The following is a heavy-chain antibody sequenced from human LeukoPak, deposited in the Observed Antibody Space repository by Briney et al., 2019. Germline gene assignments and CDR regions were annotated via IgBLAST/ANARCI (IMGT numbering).Heavy chain of an antibody. J-gene: IGHJ6*02. V-gene: IGHV3-74*01. Sequence: GGSLRLSCAASGFTFSSYWMHWVRQAPGKGLVWVSRINSDGSSTSYADSVKGRFTISRDNAKNTLYLQMNSLRAEDTAVYYCARSGLYSNYFYYYYGMDVWGQGTTVTVSS. CDR3: ARSGLYSNYFYYYYGMDV. CDR2: INSDGSST. CDR1: GFTFSSYW. D-gene: IGHD4-11*01.